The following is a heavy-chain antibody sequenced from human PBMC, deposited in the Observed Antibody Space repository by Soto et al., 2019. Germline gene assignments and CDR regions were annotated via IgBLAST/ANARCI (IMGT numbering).Heavy chain of an antibody. D-gene: IGHD1-26*01. V-gene: IGHV3-23*01. Sequence: AGSLTLSCAASGFTFSSYAMSSVRQAPAKGLVWVSAISCSGGSTYYADSVKGRFTISRDNSKNTLYLQMNSLRAEDTAVYYCATGVGEELEAVNFYDKHDCGQGTTVTVSS. J-gene: IGHJ6*02. CDR1: GFTFSSYA. CDR2: ISCSGGST. CDR3: ATGVGEELEAVNFYDKHD.